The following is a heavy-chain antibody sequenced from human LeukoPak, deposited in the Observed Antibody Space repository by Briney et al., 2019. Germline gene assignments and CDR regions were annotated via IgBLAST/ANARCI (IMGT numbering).Heavy chain of an antibody. J-gene: IGHJ6*03. Sequence: ASVKVSCKASGYTFTSHGISWVRQAPGQGLEWMGWISAYNGNTNYAQKLQGRVTMTTDTSTSTAYMELRSLRSDDTAVYYCARDHSRSYFPGYMDVWGKGTTVTVSS. CDR2: ISAYNGNT. V-gene: IGHV1-18*01. CDR1: GYTFTSHG. D-gene: IGHD1-26*01. CDR3: ARDHSRSYFPGYMDV.